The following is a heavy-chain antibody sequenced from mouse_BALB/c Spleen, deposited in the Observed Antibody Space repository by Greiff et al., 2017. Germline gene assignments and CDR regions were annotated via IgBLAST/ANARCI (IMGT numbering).Heavy chain of an antibody. CDR2: INPSSGYT. CDR1: GYTFTSYW. V-gene: IGHV1-4*01. Sequence: QVQLQQSGTVLARPGASVKMSCKASGYTFTSYWMHWVKQRPGQGLEWIGYINPSSGYTNYNQKFKDKATLTADKSSSTAYMQLSSLTSEDSAVYYCARSGYDSPRYFDYWGQGTTLTVSS. CDR3: ARSGYDSPRYFDY. J-gene: IGHJ2*01. D-gene: IGHD2-4*01.